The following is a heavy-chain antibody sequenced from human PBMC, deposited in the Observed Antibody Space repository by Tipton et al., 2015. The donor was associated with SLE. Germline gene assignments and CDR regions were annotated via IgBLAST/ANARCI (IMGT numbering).Heavy chain of an antibody. Sequence: SLRLSCAASGFTFSNAWMSWVRQAPGKGLEWVGRIKSDGGTTDYAAPVKGRFTISRDVSKNTLYLQMNSLKTEDTAVYYCSTWYSSGWYLFDPWGQGTLVTVSS. CDR2: IKSDGGTT. CDR1: GFTFSNAW. J-gene: IGHJ5*02. V-gene: IGHV3-15*01. D-gene: IGHD6-19*01. CDR3: STWYSSGWYLFDP.